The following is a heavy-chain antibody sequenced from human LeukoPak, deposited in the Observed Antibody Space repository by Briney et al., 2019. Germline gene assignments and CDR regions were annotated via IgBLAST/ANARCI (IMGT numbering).Heavy chain of an antibody. CDR1: GYTFTGYY. D-gene: IGHD3-9*01. CDR2: INPNSGGT. Sequence: ASVKVSCKASGYTFTGYYMHWVRQAPGQGLEWMGWINPNSGGTNYAQKFQGWVTMTWDTSISTAYMELSRLRSDDTAVYYCARARPYYDILTGSSFDYWGQGTLVTVSS. J-gene: IGHJ4*02. V-gene: IGHV1-2*04. CDR3: ARARPYYDILTGSSFDY.